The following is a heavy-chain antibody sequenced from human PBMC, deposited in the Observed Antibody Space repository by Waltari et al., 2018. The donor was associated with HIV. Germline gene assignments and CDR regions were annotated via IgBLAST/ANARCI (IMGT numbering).Heavy chain of an antibody. Sequence: QVQLQQWGAGLLKPSETLSLTCAVYGGSFSGYYWSWIRQPPGKGLEWIGEINHSGSTNYNPSLKSRVTISVDTSKNQFSLKLSSVTAADTAVYYCARDSSDSSGYLLDYWGQGTLVTVSS. J-gene: IGHJ4*02. D-gene: IGHD3-22*01. CDR2: INHSGST. V-gene: IGHV4-34*01. CDR3: ARDSSDSSGYLLDY. CDR1: GGSFSGYY.